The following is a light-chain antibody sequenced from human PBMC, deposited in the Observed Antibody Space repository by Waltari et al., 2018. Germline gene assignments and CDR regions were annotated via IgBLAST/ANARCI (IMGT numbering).Light chain of an antibody. CDR1: SSNIRAGHP. V-gene: IGLV1-40*01. Sequence: QSVLTQPPSVSGALGQRVTITCTGSSSNIRAGHPLHWYQVFPKAAPKLLIYGNNNRPSGVPDRFSGSKSGTSASLAITGLQAEDEADYYCHSFDSSLSDGVVFGGGTKVTVL. CDR2: GNN. J-gene: IGLJ3*02. CDR3: HSFDSSLSDGVV.